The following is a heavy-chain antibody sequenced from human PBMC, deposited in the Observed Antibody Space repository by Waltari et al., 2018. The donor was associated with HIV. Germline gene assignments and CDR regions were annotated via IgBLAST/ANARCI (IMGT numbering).Heavy chain of an antibody. D-gene: IGHD4-17*01. V-gene: IGHV3-33*05. CDR1: GFTLNEYE. Sequence: QVRLVESGGGAVQPGRSLRLSCVTSGFTLNEYELHWVHQALGRVVVWVAVISVNRNHKYYGDYTKRRFLVSNDTSKKTVYVQMNRRRVEDTALYYCARDAWEVTAVTRGGSREIWCQGTPVTVSS. CDR3: ARDAWEVTAVTRGGSREI. CDR2: ISVNRNHK. J-gene: IGHJ3*02.